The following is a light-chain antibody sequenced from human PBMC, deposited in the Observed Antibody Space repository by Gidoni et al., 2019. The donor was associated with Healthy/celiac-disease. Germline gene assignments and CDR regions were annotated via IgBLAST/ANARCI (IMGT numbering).Light chain of an antibody. CDR3: QAWVISTVV. V-gene: IGLV3-1*01. J-gene: IGLJ2*01. CDR1: QFGDTF. CDR2: QYT. Sequence: SYELPQPPSVSVYPGQTASITCYGDQFGDTFACWYHQKPGQSPVPVIYQYTKRPLWIPERFSGSNYGNTATLTLSGNHAIDEADYYCQAWVISTVVFGGGTTLTVL.